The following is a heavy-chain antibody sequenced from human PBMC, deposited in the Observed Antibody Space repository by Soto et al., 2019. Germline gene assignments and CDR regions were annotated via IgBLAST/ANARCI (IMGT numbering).Heavy chain of an antibody. Sequence: XVSLRLSCAASGFIFENFGMSWVRQAPGKGLEWISSISGSGFKKYYADSVKGRFTISRDNSKSTVYLELNNLSAEDTAVYHCAKNQGVELVPLATVDWFDPWGQGSVVTVSS. V-gene: IGHV3-23*01. CDR1: GFIFENFG. CDR3: AKNQGVELVPLATVDWFDP. J-gene: IGHJ5*02. CDR2: ISGSGFKK. D-gene: IGHD1-26*01.